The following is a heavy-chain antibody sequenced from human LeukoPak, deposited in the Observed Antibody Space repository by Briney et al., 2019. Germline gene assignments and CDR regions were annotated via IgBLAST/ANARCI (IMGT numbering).Heavy chain of an antibody. CDR2: INTNTGNP. D-gene: IGHD3-3*01. V-gene: IGHV7-4-1*02. J-gene: IGHJ6*03. CDR3: ARIRTYYDFWSGYFLDYYYYMDV. CDR1: GYTLTSYA. Sequence: ASVKVSCKASGYTLTSYAMNWVRQAPGQGLEWMGWINTNTGNPTYAQGFTGRFVFSLDTSVSTAYLQISSLKAEDTAVYYCARIRTYYDFWSGYFLDYYYYMDVWGKGTTVTVSS.